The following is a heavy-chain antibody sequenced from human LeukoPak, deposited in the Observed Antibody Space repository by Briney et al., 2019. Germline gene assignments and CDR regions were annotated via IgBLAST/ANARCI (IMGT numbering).Heavy chain of an antibody. CDR3: AREGVDYDILTGYYRGGYFDY. CDR2: INPIFGTA. D-gene: IGHD3-9*01. V-gene: IGHV1-69*13. J-gene: IGHJ4*02. Sequence: SVKVSCKASGGTFSSYAISWVRQAPGQGLEWMGGINPIFGTANYAQKFQGRVTITADESTSTAYMELSSLRSEDTAVYYCAREGVDYDILTGYYRGGYFDYWGQGTLVTVSS. CDR1: GGTFSSYA.